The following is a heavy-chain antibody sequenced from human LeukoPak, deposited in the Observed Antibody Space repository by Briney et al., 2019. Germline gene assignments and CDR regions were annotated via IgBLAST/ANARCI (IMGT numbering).Heavy chain of an antibody. CDR2: ISSSSSTI. V-gene: IGHV3-48*04. CDR1: GFTFSSYS. D-gene: IGHD1-14*01. J-gene: IGHJ2*01. CDR3: ARETPGRIRYFDL. Sequence: GGSLRLSCVVSGFTFSSYSMNWVRQAPGKGLEWVSYISSSSSTIYYADSVTGRFTISRDNAKNSLYLQMNSLRAEDTAVYYCARETPGRIRYFDLWGRGTLVTVSS.